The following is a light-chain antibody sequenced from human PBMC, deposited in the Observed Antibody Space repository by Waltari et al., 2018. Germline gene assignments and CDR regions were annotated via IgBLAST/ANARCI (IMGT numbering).Light chain of an antibody. CDR3: QAWDSSTVV. V-gene: IGLV3-1*01. CDR1: KLGDKY. CDR2: QDS. J-gene: IGLJ2*01. Sequence: SYELTQPPSVSVSPGQTASITCSGEKLGDKYACWYQQKPGQSPVLVIYQDSKRPSGIPERFSGSNSGNTATLTISGTQAMDEADYYRQAWDSSTVVFGGGTKLTVL.